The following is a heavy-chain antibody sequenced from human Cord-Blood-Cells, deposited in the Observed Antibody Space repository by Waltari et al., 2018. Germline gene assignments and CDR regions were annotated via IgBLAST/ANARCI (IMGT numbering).Heavy chain of an antibody. D-gene: IGHD6-13*01. CDR3: ASDLAAAGTDY. CDR2: ITSDGSST. J-gene: IGHJ4*02. V-gene: IGHV3-74*01. Sequence: EVQLVESGGGLVQPGGSLRLSCAASGFTLSSYWMHWVRQAPGKGLVWVSRITSDGSSTSYADSVKGRFTISRDKAKNTLYLQMNSLRAEDTAVYYCASDLAAAGTDYWGQGTLVTVSS. CDR1: GFTLSSYW.